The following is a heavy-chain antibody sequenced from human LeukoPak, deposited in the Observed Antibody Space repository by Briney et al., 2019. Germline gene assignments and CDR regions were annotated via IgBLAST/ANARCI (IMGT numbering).Heavy chain of an antibody. D-gene: IGHD6-13*01. CDR2: INPNSGGT. V-gene: IGHV1-2*02. CDR3: ARDDSSSWYYFDY. CDR1: GYTFTSYG. J-gene: IGHJ4*02. Sequence: GASVKVSCKASGYTFTSYGISWVRQAPGQGLEWMGWINPNSGGTNYAQKFQGRVTMTRDTSISTAYMELSRLRSDDTAVYYCARDDSSSWYYFDYWGQGTLVTVSS.